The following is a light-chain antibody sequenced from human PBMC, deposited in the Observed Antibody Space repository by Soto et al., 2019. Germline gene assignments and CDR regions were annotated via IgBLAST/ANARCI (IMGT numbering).Light chain of an antibody. CDR1: QNIRSN. Sequence: EIVMTQSPGTLSVSPGERATLSCRASQNIRSNLAWYQQKPGQAPRLLTYETSTRAPGIPARFSGSGSGTEFTLTISSLQSEDFAVYHCQQYNNWPPFTFGPGTKVDIK. CDR2: ETS. V-gene: IGKV3-15*01. J-gene: IGKJ3*01. CDR3: QQYNNWPPFT.